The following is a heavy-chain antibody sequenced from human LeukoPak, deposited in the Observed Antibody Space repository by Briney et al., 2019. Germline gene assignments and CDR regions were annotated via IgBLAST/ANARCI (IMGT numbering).Heavy chain of an antibody. D-gene: IGHD5-24*01. CDR1: GFMLSSNW. CDR2: IKEDGTET. CDR3: AKEGRSLQTY. J-gene: IGHJ4*02. V-gene: IGHV3-7*03. Sequence: SGGSLRLSCAASGFMLSSNWMSWVRLAPGKGLEWVANIKEDGTETYYVDSVKGRFTISRDNAKNSLYLQMNSLRVEDTAVYYCAKEGRSLQTYWGQGTLVTVSS.